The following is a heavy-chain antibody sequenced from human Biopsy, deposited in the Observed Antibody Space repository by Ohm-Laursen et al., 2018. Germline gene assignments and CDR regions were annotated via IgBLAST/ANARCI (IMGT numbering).Heavy chain of an antibody. CDR2: IYWDDAK. V-gene: IGHV2-70*16. J-gene: IGHJ6*02. CDR3: ARIPILVVPAAIVYRHRRHLQGLDV. Sequence: TQTLTLTCTLSGFSLNTRGMSVTWIRQPPGKALEWLARIYWDDAKFYNGSLKTRLTISNETSENQVGLTPSDVDPVDTATYYGARIPILVVPAAIVYRHRRHLQGLDVWGQGTTVTVSS. CDR1: GFSLNTRGMS. D-gene: IGHD2-2*02.